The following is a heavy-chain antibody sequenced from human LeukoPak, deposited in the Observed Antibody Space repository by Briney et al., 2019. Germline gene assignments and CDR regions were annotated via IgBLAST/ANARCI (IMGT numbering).Heavy chain of an antibody. D-gene: IGHD3-10*01. V-gene: IGHV3-74*01. CDR3: AREWSQFGELPDY. CDR2: TKSDGSST. J-gene: IGHJ4*02. CDR1: GFTFDDYG. Sequence: PGGSLRLSCAASGFTFDDYGLSWVRQAPGKGLVWVSRTKSDGSSTTYADSVKGRFTISRDNAKNTLYLQMSSLRPEDTAVYYCAREWSQFGELPDYWGQGTLVTVSS.